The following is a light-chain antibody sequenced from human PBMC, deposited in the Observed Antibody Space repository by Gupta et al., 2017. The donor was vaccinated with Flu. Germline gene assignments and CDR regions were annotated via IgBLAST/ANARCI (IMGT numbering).Light chain of an antibody. CDR2: EVS. CDR1: SSDIGGYDY. V-gene: IGLV2-14*01. J-gene: IGLJ2*01. Sequence: LTQXXSVXXXPGQSIAISCTGTSSDIGGYDYVSWYQQHPGKAPKLMLFEVSRRPAGSSDRFSGSRSGNTASLTISGLLAEDEAFYYCSSYTNANTVVVFGGGTKLTVL. CDR3: SSYTNANTVVV.